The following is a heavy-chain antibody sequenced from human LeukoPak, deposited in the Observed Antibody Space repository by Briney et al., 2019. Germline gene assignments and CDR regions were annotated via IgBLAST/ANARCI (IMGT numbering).Heavy chain of an antibody. CDR1: GGTFSSYA. D-gene: IGHD4/OR15-4a*01. J-gene: IGHJ6*03. V-gene: IGHV1-69*05. CDR2: IIPIFGTA. CDR3: ARTEYGGPERSYYYYYMDV. Sequence: SVKVSCKASGGTFSSYAISWVRQAPGQGLEWMGGIIPIFGTANYAQKFQGRVTMTTDTSTSTAYMELRSLRSDDTAVYYCARTEYGGPERSYYYYYMDVWGKGTTVTVSS.